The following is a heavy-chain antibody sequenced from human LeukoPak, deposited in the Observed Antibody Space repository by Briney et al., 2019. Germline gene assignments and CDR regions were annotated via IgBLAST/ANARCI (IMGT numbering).Heavy chain of an antibody. CDR3: ARGIAAAGTYLPFDYYYYGMDV. V-gene: IGHV3-74*01. CDR2: INSDGSST. CDR1: GFTFSSYW. D-gene: IGHD6-13*01. J-gene: IGHJ6*02. Sequence: GGSLRLSCAASGFTFSSYWMHWVRQAPGKGLVWVSRINSDGSSTSYADSVKGRFTISRHNAKNTLYLQMNSLRAEDTAVYYCARGIAAAGTYLPFDYYYYGMDVWGQGTTVTASS.